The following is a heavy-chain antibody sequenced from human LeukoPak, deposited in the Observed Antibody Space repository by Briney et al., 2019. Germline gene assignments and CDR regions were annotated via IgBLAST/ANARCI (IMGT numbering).Heavy chain of an antibody. J-gene: IGHJ6*04. CDR1: GGSISSSSYY. V-gene: IGHV4-39*07. CDR2: IYYSGST. D-gene: IGHD3-3*01. Sequence: SETLSLTCTVSGGSISSSSYYWGWIRQPPGKGLEWIGSIYYSGSTYYNPSLKSRVTISVDTSNSQFSLKLSSVTAADTAVYYCARRGGRSGYYTIWGKGTTVTVSS. CDR3: ARRGGRSGYYTI.